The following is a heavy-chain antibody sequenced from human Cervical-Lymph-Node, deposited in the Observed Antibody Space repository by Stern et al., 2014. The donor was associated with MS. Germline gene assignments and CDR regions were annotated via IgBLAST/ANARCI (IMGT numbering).Heavy chain of an antibody. CDR2: INRDGSST. CDR1: GITLSSYW. V-gene: IGHV3-74*02. Sequence: EVQLVQSGGGLVQPGGSLRLSCAASGITLSSYWMHWVRQAPGKGLVWVSRINRDGSSTSYMASVKGRFTISRDNAKNTLYLQMSSLRAEDTAAYYCARSVGSSSDYFDYWGQGTLVTVSS. J-gene: IGHJ4*02. CDR3: ARSVGSSSDYFDY. D-gene: IGHD6-6*01.